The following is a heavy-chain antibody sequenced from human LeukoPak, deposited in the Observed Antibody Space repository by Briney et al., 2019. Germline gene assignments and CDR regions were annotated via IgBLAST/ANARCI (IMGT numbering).Heavy chain of an antibody. CDR3: ARDRYYFGSGPFDS. CDR2: IWYDGSNK. Sequence: GGSLRLSCAASGFTFSSYGIHWVRQAPDKGLEWVAVIWYDGSNKYYADSVKGRFTISRDNSKNTLDLQMNSLRVEDMAVYYCARDRYYFGSGPFDSWGHGTLVTVSS. J-gene: IGHJ4*01. CDR1: GFTFSSYG. V-gene: IGHV3-33*01. D-gene: IGHD3-10*01.